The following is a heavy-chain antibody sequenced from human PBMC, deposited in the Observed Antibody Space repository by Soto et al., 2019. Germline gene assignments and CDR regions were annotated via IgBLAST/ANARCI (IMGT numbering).Heavy chain of an antibody. D-gene: IGHD6-6*01. J-gene: IGHJ6*02. V-gene: IGHV5-51*01. CDR3: ARAGIAARRGFYYYGMDV. Sequence: GESLKISCKGSGYSFTSYWIGWVRQMPGKGLEWMGIIYPGDSDTRYSPSFQGQVTISADKSISTAYLQWSSLKASDTAMYYCARAGIAARRGFYYYGMDVWGQGTTVTVSS. CDR1: GYSFTSYW. CDR2: IYPGDSDT.